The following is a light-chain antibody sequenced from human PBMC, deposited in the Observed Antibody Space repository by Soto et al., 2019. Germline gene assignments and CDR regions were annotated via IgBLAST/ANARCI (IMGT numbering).Light chain of an antibody. J-gene: IGLJ1*01. Sequence: QAVVTQPASVSGSPGQSITISCTGTSSDVGGYNYVSWYQQHPGKAPKLMIYEVSNRPSGVSNRFSGSKSGNTASLTISGLQAEDEADYYCSSYTSRNTLDYVFGTGTKLTVL. CDR2: EVS. CDR1: SSDVGGYNY. V-gene: IGLV2-14*01. CDR3: SSYTSRNTLDYV.